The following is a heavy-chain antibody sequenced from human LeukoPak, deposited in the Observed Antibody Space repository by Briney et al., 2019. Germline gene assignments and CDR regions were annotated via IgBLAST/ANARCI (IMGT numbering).Heavy chain of an antibody. CDR1: GGSISSYY. D-gene: IGHD5-24*01. CDR2: IYYSGST. J-gene: IGHJ3*02. V-gene: IGHV4-59*01. Sequence: PSETLSLTCTVSGGSISSYYWSWIRQPPGKGLEWIGYIYYSGSTNYNPSLKSRVTISMDTSKNQFSLKLRSVTAADTAMYYCARVPERWLQSGGAFDMWGQGTMVTVSS. CDR3: ARVPERWLQSGGAFDM.